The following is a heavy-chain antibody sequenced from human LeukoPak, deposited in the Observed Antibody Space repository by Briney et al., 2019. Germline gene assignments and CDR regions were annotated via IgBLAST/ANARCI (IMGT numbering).Heavy chain of an antibody. D-gene: IGHD3-10*01. Sequence: ASVKVSCKASGYTFTSYGICWVRQAPGQGLEWMGWISTYNGKTNYAQKIQGRVTMTTDTSTSTAYMELTSLRSDDTAVYYCAIVLPYFGYWGQGTLLTVSS. CDR3: AIVLPYFGY. V-gene: IGHV1-18*01. CDR1: GYTFTSYG. J-gene: IGHJ4*02. CDR2: ISTYNGKT.